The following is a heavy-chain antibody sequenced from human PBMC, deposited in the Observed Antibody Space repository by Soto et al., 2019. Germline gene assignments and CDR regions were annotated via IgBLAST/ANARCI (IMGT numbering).Heavy chain of an antibody. CDR3: AAGWSDAFDI. CDR2: IGTAGDT. J-gene: IGHJ3*02. Sequence: SAFTFSSYDMHWVRQATGKGLEWVSAIGTAGDTYYPGSVKGRFTISRENAKNSLYLQMNSLRAEDTAVYYCAAGWSDAFDIWGQGTMVTVSS. V-gene: IGHV3-13*01. D-gene: IGHD2-15*01. CDR1: AFTFSSYD.